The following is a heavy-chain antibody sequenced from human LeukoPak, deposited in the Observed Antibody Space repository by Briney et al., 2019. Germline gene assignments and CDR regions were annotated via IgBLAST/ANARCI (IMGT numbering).Heavy chain of an antibody. CDR1: GFTFSSHW. J-gene: IGHJ3*02. D-gene: IGHD6-13*01. V-gene: IGHV3-74*01. CDR2: IKSDGSST. Sequence: PGGSLRLSCAASGFTFSSHWMHWVRQAPGKGLVWVSRIKSDGSSTSYAESAKGRFTISRDNAKNTLYLQMNSLRAEDTAVYYCAKSKTAAAGTGAFDIWGQGTMVTVSS. CDR3: AKSKTAAAGTGAFDI.